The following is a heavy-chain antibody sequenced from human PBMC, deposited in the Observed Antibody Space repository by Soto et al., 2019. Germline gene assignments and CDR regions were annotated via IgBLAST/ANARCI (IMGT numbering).Heavy chain of an antibody. Sequence: SGPTLVNPTQTLTLTCTFSGFSLSTSGVGVGWIRQPPGKALEWLALIYWDDDKRYSPSLKSRLTITKDTSKNQVVLTMTNMDPVDTATYYCAHRKVPPRITIFGVIEDAFDIWGQGTMVTVSS. J-gene: IGHJ3*02. CDR3: AHRKVPPRITIFGVIEDAFDI. V-gene: IGHV2-5*02. CDR1: GFSLSTSGVG. CDR2: IYWDDDK. D-gene: IGHD3-3*01.